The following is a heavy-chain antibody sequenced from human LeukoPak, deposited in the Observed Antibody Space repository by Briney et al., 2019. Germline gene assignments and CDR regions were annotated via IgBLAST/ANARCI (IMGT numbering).Heavy chain of an antibody. CDR2: IYYSGST. CDR1: GGSISSYY. D-gene: IGHD6-19*01. V-gene: IGHV4-59*01. Sequence: SETLSLTCTVSGGSISSYYWSWLRQPPGKGLEWIGYIYYSGSTNYNPSLTSRVTISVDTSKNQFSLKLSSVTAADTAVYYCARVGIAVAGTLAFDIWGQGTMVTVSS. CDR3: ARVGIAVAGTLAFDI. J-gene: IGHJ3*02.